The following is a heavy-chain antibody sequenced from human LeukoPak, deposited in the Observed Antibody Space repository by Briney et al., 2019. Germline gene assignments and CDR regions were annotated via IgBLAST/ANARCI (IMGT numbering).Heavy chain of an antibody. CDR1: GFPFSSYW. CDR2: INIDGSNT. Sequence: QSGGSLRLSCAASGFPFSSYWMHWVRQAPGKGLVWVSRINIDGSNTNYADSVKGRFTISRDNAKNSLYLQMNSLRAEDTAVYYCARTGRGYDFWSGSYYYMDVWGKGTTVTVSS. D-gene: IGHD3-3*01. V-gene: IGHV3-74*01. CDR3: ARTGRGYDFWSGSYYYMDV. J-gene: IGHJ6*03.